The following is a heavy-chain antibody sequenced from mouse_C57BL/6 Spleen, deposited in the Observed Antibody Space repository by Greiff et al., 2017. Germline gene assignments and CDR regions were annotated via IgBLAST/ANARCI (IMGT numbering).Heavy chain of an antibody. J-gene: IGHJ4*01. CDR1: GYTFTDYY. CDR2: INPYNGGT. CDR3: ARDGNYGDYYAMDY. V-gene: IGHV1-19*01. D-gene: IGHD2-1*01. Sequence: EVQLQQSGPVLVKPGASVKMSCKASGYTFTDYYMNWVKQSHGKSLEWIGVINPYNGGTSYNQKFKGKATLTVDKSSSTAYMELNSLTSEDSAVYYCARDGNYGDYYAMDYWGQGTSVTVSS.